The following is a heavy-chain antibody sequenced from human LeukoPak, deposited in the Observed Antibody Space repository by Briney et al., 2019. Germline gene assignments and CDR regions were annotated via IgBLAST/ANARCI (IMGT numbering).Heavy chain of an antibody. CDR3: ARFGYVAAVDV. CDR1: GFSFSAYW. J-gene: IGHJ4*02. V-gene: IGHV3-7*01. CDR2: INPAESET. Sequence: GGSLRLSCAASGFSFSAYWMTWVRQAPGTGLEWVANINPAESETYYVDPVKGRFSISRDNAKNLVYLQVNSLRAEDTAVYHCARFGYVAAVDVWGQGTPVTVSS. D-gene: IGHD2-15*01.